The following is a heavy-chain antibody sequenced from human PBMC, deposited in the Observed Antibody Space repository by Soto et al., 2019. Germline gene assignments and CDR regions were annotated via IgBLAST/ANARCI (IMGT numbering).Heavy chain of an antibody. Sequence: QLQLVQSGAEVERPGASVRVSCKAYGYPFSKYGISWIRQAPVQGLECMGWIKPDNGDTNYAQKFQGRVTMPTDTSSYTAYMELMSMRSDFTAVYYCATPYFSGFDPWGKGTLVSVSS. CDR3: ATPYFSGFDP. V-gene: IGHV1-18*04. CDR1: GYPFSKYG. CDR2: IKPDNGDT. J-gene: IGHJ5*02. D-gene: IGHD1-26*01.